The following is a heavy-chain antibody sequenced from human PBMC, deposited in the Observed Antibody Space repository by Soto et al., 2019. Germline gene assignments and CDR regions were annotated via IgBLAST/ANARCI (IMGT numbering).Heavy chain of an antibody. CDR3: AGQWSYSGGAFDI. D-gene: IGHD2-15*01. Sequence: GGSLRLSCAASGFTFSSYAMSWVRQAPGKGLEWVSAISGSGGSTYYADSVKGRFTISRDNSKNTLYLQMNSLRAEDTAVYYCAGQWSYSGGAFDIWGQGTMVTVSS. CDR2: ISGSGGST. V-gene: IGHV3-23*01. J-gene: IGHJ3*02. CDR1: GFTFSSYA.